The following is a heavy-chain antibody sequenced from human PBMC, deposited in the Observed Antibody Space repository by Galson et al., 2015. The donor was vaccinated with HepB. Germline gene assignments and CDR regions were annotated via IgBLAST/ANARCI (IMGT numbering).Heavy chain of an antibody. J-gene: IGHJ2*01. D-gene: IGHD4-17*01. CDR2: IIPFYGTT. CDR1: GHTFTTYS. CDR3: ARGPTTVSIPFWYFDL. V-gene: IGHV1-69*13. Sequence: SVKVSCKASGHTFTTYSISWVRHAPGQGLEWMGGIIPFYGTTNYARNFQGRVTITADESMSTAYIELSSLRSEDTAVYYCARGPTTVSIPFWYFDLWGRGTLATVSS.